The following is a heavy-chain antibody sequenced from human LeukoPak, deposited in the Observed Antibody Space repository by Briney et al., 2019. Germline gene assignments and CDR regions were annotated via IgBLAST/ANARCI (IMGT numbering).Heavy chain of an antibody. Sequence: GGSLRLSCAASGFTFSSYAMSWVRQAPGKGLEWVSAISGSGGSTYYADSVKGRFTISRDNSKNTLYLQMNSLRAEDTAVYYCAKSFRPTVWSGYGDYWGQGTLVTVSS. V-gene: IGHV3-23*01. CDR1: GFTFSSYA. CDR2: ISGSGGST. CDR3: AKSFRPTVWSGYGDY. D-gene: IGHD3-3*01. J-gene: IGHJ4*02.